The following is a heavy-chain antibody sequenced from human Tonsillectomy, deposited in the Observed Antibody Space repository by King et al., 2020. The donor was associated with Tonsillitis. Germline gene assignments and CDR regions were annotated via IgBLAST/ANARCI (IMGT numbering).Heavy chain of an antibody. CDR1: GYTFTSYY. CDR3: TRIQGPRFDY. CDR2: INPSGGST. V-gene: IGHV1-46*03. J-gene: IGHJ4*02. Sequence: VQLVESGAEVKKPGASVRVSCTASGYTFTSYYMHWVRQAPGQGLEWMGIINPSGGSTSYAQKFQGRVTMTRDTSTSTVYMELSSLRSEDTAVYYCTRIQGPRFDYWGQGTLVTVSS.